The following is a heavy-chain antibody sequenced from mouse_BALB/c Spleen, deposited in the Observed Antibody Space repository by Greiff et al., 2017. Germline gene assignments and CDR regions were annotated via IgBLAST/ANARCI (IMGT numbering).Heavy chain of an antibody. J-gene: IGHJ4*01. Sequence: VQLQQSGAELVRPGTSVKISCKASGYTFTNYWLGWVKQRPGHGLEWIGDIYPGGGYTNYNEKFKGKATLTADTSSSTAYMQLSSLTSEDSAVYFCARSEDYDAMDYWGQGTSVTVSS. CDR2: IYPGGGYT. CDR1: GYTFTNYW. CDR3: ARSEDYDAMDY. V-gene: IGHV1-63*02.